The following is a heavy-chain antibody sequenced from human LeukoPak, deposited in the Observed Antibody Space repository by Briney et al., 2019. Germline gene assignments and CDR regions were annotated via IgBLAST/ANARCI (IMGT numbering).Heavy chain of an antibody. CDR1: GYTITDYY. CDR2: IIPNTGST. J-gene: IGHJ2*01. CDR3: ARGSPSYAHWPFDL. Sequence: GASVTVSCKASGYTITDYYLHWVRQAPGQGLEWMGWIIPNTGSTNYAQKFTDWVIISIDTSISTAYMELSSLRSDDTAVYYCARGSPSYAHWPFDLWGRGTLVTVSS. D-gene: IGHD2/OR15-2a*01. V-gene: IGHV1-2*04.